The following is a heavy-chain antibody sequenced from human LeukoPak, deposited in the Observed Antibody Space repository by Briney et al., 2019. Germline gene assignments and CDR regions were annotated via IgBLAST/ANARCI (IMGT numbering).Heavy chain of an antibody. Sequence: SETLSLTCAVYGGSFSGYYWSGIRQPPGKGREWIGEINHSGSTNYNPSLKSRVTISVDTSKNQFSLKMSSVNAADTAVYYCVRARYSGSLGPVGGYWGQGTLVTVSS. V-gene: IGHV4-34*01. D-gene: IGHD1-26*01. CDR2: INHSGST. CDR3: VRARYSGSLGPVGGY. CDR1: GGSFSGYY. J-gene: IGHJ4*02.